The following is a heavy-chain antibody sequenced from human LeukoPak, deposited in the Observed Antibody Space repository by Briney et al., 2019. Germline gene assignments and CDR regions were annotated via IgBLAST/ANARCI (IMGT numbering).Heavy chain of an antibody. J-gene: IGHJ4*02. CDR1: GGTFSSYA. V-gene: IGHV1-69*04. CDR2: IIPILGIA. D-gene: IGHD3-22*01. Sequence: SVKVSCKASGGTFSSYAISWVRQAPGQGLEWMGRIIPILGIANYAQKFQGRVTITADKSTSTAYMELSSLRSEDTAVYYCARGGYYDSSGYYYFDYWGQGTLVTVSS. CDR3: ARGGYYDSSGYYYFDY.